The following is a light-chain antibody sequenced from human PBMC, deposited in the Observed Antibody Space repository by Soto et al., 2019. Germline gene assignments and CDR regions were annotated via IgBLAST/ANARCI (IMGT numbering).Light chain of an antibody. CDR2: YVS. V-gene: IGLV2-11*01. CDR3: SSYAGSYTWV. Sequence: QSALTQPRSVSGSPGQSVTISCTGTSSDVGGYNYVSWYQQHPGKAPKLMIYYVSKRPSGVPDRFSGSKSGNTASLTISGLQAEDEAEYYCSSYAGSYTWVFGGGTKVTVL. CDR1: SSDVGGYNY. J-gene: IGLJ3*02.